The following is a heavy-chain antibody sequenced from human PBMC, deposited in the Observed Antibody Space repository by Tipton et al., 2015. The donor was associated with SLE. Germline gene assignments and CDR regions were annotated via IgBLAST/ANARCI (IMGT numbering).Heavy chain of an antibody. CDR1: GGSFSGYH. CDR3: ARGAVTTVTLDY. V-gene: IGHV4-59*08. CDR2: IYYSGST. Sequence: TLSLTCAVYGGSFSGYHWSWIRQPPGKGLEWIGYIYYSGSTNYNPSLKSRVTISVDTSKNQFSLKLSSVTAADTAVYYCARGAVTTVTLDYWGQGTLVTVSS. D-gene: IGHD4-11*01. J-gene: IGHJ4*02.